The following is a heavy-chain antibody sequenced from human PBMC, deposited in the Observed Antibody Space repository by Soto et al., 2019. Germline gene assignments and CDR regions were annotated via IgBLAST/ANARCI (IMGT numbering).Heavy chain of an antibody. CDR2: ISWNSGSI. CDR3: AKDRHDFWSGYYYYGMDV. CDR1: GFTFDDYA. Sequence: PGGSLRLSCAASGFTFDDYAMHWVRQAPGKGLEWVSGISWNSGSIGYADSVKGRFTISRDNAKNSLYLQMNSLRAEDTALYYCAKDRHDFWSGYYYYGMDVWGQGTTVTVS. J-gene: IGHJ6*02. V-gene: IGHV3-9*01. D-gene: IGHD3-3*01.